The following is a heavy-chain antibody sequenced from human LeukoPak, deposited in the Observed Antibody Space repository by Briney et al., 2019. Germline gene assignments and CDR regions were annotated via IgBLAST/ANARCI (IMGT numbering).Heavy chain of an antibody. CDR2: IYTSGST. D-gene: IGHD3-22*01. CDR1: GGSISSGSYY. V-gene: IGHV4-61*02. CDR3: ARGGAYYYDSSGYYHY. J-gene: IGHJ4*02. Sequence: PSETLSLTCTVSGGSISSGSYYWSWIRQPAGKGLEWIGRIYTSGSTNYNPSLKSRVTISVDTSKNQFSLKLSSVTAADTAVYYCARGGAYYYDSSGYYHYWGQGTLVTVSS.